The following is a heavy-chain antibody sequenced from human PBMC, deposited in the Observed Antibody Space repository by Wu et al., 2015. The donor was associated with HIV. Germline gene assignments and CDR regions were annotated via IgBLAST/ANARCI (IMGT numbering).Heavy chain of an antibody. CDR3: ARPDRE. Sequence: VQLVQSGAEVKKPGSSVKLSCKASGGTFSSFSINWVRQAPGQGLEWTGGIIPLFGAATYAPRFQGRATITSDDSTSTAYMEVTGLRYEDTAVYYCARPDREWGQGTLVTVSS. D-gene: IGHD5-24*01. CDR1: GGTFSSFS. CDR2: IIPLFGAA. J-gene: IGHJ4*02. V-gene: IGHV1-69*05.